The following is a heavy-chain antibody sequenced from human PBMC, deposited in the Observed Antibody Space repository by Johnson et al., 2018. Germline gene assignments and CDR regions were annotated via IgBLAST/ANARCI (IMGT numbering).Heavy chain of an antibody. CDR2: LSRSSSPI. CDR1: GFPFSSYS. Sequence: VQLVQSGGGLVQSGKSLRLSCGASGFPFSSYSMNWVRQAPGKGLAWVSYLSRSSSPIFSADSVTGRFTVSIDTAKESLYLQMNSPRDGDTAIYYCAGAVTVPYYYAMDVWGQGTTVTGSS. J-gene: IGHJ6*02. CDR3: AGAVTVPYYYAMDV. V-gene: IGHV3-48*02. D-gene: IGHD4-17*01.